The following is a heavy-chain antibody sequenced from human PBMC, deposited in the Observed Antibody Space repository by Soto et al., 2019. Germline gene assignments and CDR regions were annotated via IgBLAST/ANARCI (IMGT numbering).Heavy chain of an antibody. V-gene: IGHV3-33*01. J-gene: IGHJ4*02. Sequence: QVQMVESGGGVAQPGRSLRLSCAASGFSFSSFGMHWVRQTPGKGLEWVALIWSDGLYKYYADSVKGRITISRDNSQNTLYLQMNRLRAEDTAVYYCARDFSGSKTEIDYWGQGTLVTVSS. D-gene: IGHD3-22*01. CDR2: IWSDGLYK. CDR1: GFSFSSFG. CDR3: ARDFSGSKTEIDY.